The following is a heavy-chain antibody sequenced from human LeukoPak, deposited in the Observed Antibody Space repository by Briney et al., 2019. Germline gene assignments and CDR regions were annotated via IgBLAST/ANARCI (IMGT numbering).Heavy chain of an antibody. Sequence: ASVKVSCKASGYTFTSYDINWVRQATGQGLEWMGWMNPNSGNTGYAQKFQGRVTITRNTSISTAYMELSSLRSEDTAVYYCARDLGTVATILGPFDYWGQGTLVTVSS. CDR1: GYTFTSYD. CDR3: ARDLGTVATILGPFDY. J-gene: IGHJ4*02. V-gene: IGHV1-8*03. D-gene: IGHD5-12*01. CDR2: MNPNSGNT.